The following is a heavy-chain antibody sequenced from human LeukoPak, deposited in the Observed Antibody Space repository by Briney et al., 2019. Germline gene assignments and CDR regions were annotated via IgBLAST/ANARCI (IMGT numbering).Heavy chain of an antibody. J-gene: IGHJ6*03. Sequence: SSETLSLTCTVSGYSISSGYYWGWIRQPPGKGLEWIVSIYHSGSSYYNPSLKSRVTISVDTSKNQFSLKLSSVTAADTAVYYCARLSSSYYYYYYYMDVWGKGTTVTVSS. D-gene: IGHD6-13*01. CDR2: IYHSGSS. V-gene: IGHV4-38-2*02. CDR3: ARLSSSYYYYYYYMDV. CDR1: GYSISSGYY.